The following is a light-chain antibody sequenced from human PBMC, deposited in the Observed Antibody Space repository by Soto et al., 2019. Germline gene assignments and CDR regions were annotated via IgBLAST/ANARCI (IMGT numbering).Light chain of an antibody. V-gene: IGKV3-11*01. CDR2: DAS. CDR1: QSVNSN. J-gene: IGKJ2*01. Sequence: EIVLTQSPATLSLSPGERATLSCRASQSVNSNLAWYQQKPGQAPRLLIFDASNRATGIPARFSGSGSGTDFTLTISSLEPEDFAVYYCQQRSNWPPYTFGQGTQLEIK. CDR3: QQRSNWPPYT.